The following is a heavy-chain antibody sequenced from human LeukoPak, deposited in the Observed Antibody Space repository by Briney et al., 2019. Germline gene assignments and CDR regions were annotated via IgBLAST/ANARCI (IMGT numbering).Heavy chain of an antibody. V-gene: IGHV5-51*01. Sequence: GESLKISCNGSGYSINNYWIGWVRQMPGKGVEWMGIIYPADSDIIYSPSFQGQVTISADKSISTAYLQWSSLKPSDTAMYYCARQEYCSGGSCYTWFDPWGQGTLVIVSS. D-gene: IGHD2-15*01. CDR2: IYPADSDI. CDR3: ARQEYCSGGSCYTWFDP. CDR1: GYSINNYW. J-gene: IGHJ5*02.